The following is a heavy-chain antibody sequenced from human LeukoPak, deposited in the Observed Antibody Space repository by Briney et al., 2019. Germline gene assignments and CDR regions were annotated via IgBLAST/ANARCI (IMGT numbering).Heavy chain of an antibody. V-gene: IGHV3-48*01. CDR2: ISSGSRTI. CDR1: GFTFRVYS. CDR3: ARESITGDRDFDY. Sequence: GGSLRLSCVASGFTFRVYSMIWVPHVPGRGLEGLSYISSGSRTIYYADSVKGRFTIFRDNAQNSLFFQMSSLRVDDTAVYFCARESITGDRDFDYWGQGTLITVSS. J-gene: IGHJ4*02. D-gene: IGHD7-27*01.